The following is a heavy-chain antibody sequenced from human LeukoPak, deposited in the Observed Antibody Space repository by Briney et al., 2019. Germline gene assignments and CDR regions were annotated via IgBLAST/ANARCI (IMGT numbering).Heavy chain of an antibody. CDR2: ISSSSSYI. CDR3: ARGLQYPSPYYYYMDV. V-gene: IGHV3-21*01. CDR1: GFTFSSYS. J-gene: IGHJ6*03. D-gene: IGHD4-11*01. Sequence: GSLRLSCAASGFTFSSYSMNWVRQAPGKGLEWVSSISSSSSYIYYADSVKGRFTISRDNAKNSLYLQMNSLRAEDTAVYYCARGLQYPSPYYYYMDVWGKGTTVTVSS.